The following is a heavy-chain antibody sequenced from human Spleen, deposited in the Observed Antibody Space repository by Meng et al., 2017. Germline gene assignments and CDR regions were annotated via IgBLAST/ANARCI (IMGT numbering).Heavy chain of an antibody. D-gene: IGHD3-9*01. CDR3: ARARGTIFDFDY. V-gene: IGHV4-30-4*01. CDR2: IYYSGST. Sequence: QVQLQESGPGLVKPSQTLSLTCTVSGDSISSDYFWSWIRQPPGKGLEWIGYIYYSGSTYYNPSLKSRVTISVDMYKNQFSLKLSSVTAADTAVYYCARARGTIFDFDYWGQGTLVTVSS. J-gene: IGHJ4*02. CDR1: GDSISSDYF.